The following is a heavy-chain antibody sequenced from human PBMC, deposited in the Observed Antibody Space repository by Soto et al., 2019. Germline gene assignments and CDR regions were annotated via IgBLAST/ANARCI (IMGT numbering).Heavy chain of an antibody. J-gene: IGHJ4*02. CDR2: IYWNDNK. D-gene: IGHD2-15*01. CDR1: GFSVSTSGEA. V-gene: IGHV2-5*01. Sequence: ASGPTLVNPTQTLTLTCSCSGFSVSTSGEAVGWIRQPPGKALEWLAFIYWNDNKYYSPSLKSRLTITKDPSKNQVVLTMTNMDPEDTATYYCAHRYCSGGSCYCTLDYWGQGTLVTVSS. CDR3: AHRYCSGGSCYCTLDY.